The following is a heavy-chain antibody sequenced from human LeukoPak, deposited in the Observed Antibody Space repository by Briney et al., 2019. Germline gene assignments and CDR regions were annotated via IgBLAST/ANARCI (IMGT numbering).Heavy chain of an antibody. CDR2: INPSGGST. V-gene: IGHV1-46*01. J-gene: IGHJ6*03. Sequence: ASVKVSCKASGGTFSSYAISWVRQAPGQGLEWMGIINPSGGSTSYAQKFQGRVTMTRDTSTSTVYMELSSLRSEDTAVYYCVSGYSDYADYYNYYMGVWGKGTTVTVSS. D-gene: IGHD4-11*01. CDR1: GGTFSSYA. CDR3: VSGYSDYADYYNYYMGV.